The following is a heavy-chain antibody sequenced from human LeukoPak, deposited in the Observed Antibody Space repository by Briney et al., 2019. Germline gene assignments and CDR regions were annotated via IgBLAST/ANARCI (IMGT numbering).Heavy chain of an antibody. CDR1: GYTFTGYY. CDR3: ARGGLAIFGVVARGSDY. D-gene: IGHD3-3*01. J-gene: IGHJ4*02. CDR2: INPNSGGT. V-gene: IGHV1-2*02. Sequence: ASVKVSCKASGYTFTGYYMHWVRQAPGQGLEWMGWINPNSGGTNYAQKFQGRDTITRDTSISTAYMELSRLRSDDTAVYYCARGGLAIFGVVARGSDYWGQGTLVTVSS.